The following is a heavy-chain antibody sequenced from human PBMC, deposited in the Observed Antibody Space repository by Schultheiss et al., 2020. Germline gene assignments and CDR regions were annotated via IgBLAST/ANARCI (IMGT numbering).Heavy chain of an antibody. D-gene: IGHD7-27*01. CDR3: ARDNWGSVDY. J-gene: IGHJ4*02. V-gene: IGHV3-74*01. CDR1: GFTFGDYA. Sequence: GGSLRLSCAASGFTFGDYAMSWVRQAPGKGLEWVSRINSDGSSTSYADSVKGRFTISRDNAKNTLYLQMNSLRAEDTAVYYCARDNWGSVDYWGQGTLVTVSS. CDR2: INSDGSST.